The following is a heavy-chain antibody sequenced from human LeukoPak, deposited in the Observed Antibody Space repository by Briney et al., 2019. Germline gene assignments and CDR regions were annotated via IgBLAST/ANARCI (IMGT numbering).Heavy chain of an antibody. CDR1: GFTFSTYS. CDR2: IGSSGSYI. D-gene: IGHD3-22*01. V-gene: IGHV3-21*01. CDR3: VRDRYGSDGYTVS. Sequence: PGGSLRLSCAASGFTFSTYSMNWVRQAPGKGLEWVSSIGSSGSYIYYADSLKGRFTISRDNAKNSVYLQMNSLRAEDTAVYYCVRDRYGSDGYTVSWGQGTLVTVSS. J-gene: IGHJ4*02.